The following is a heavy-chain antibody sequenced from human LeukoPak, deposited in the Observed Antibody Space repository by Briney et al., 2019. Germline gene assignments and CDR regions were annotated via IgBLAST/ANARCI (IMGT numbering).Heavy chain of an antibody. D-gene: IGHD2-15*01. CDR2: INHSGST. J-gene: IGHJ4*02. CDR1: GGSFSNYY. CDR3: ARARGQGDIDD. Sequence: PSETLSLTCAVYGGSFSNYYWSWIRQPPGKGLEWIGEINHSGSTNYNPSLKSRVTISVDTSKNQFSLKLSSVTAADTAVYYCARARGQGDIDDWGQGTLVTVSS. V-gene: IGHV4-34*01.